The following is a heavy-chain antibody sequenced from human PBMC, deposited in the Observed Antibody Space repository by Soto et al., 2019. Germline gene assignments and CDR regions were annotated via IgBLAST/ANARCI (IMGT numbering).Heavy chain of an antibody. V-gene: IGHV3-30*18. CDR1: GFTFSSYG. CDR3: AKDSYSYGFSEGYGMDV. Sequence: GGSLRLSCAASGFTFSSYGMHWVRQAPGKGLEWVAVISYDGSNKYYADSVKGRFTISRDNSKNTLYLQMNSLRAEDTAVYYCAKDSYSYGFSEGYGMDVWGQGTTVTVSS. J-gene: IGHJ6*02. CDR2: ISYDGSNK. D-gene: IGHD5-18*01.